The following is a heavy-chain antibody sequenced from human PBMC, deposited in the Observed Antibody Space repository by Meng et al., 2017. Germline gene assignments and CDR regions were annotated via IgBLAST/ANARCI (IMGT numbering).Heavy chain of an antibody. D-gene: IGHD5-24*01. J-gene: IGHJ4*02. CDR2: ISSSGSTI. V-gene: IGHV3-11*04. CDR1: GFTFSDYY. Sequence: GESLKISCAASGFTFSDYYMSWIRQAPGKGLEWVSYISSSGSTIYYADSVKGRFTISRDNAKNSLYLQMNSLRAEDTAVYYCARDESEMATANWGQGTLVTVSS. CDR3: ARDESEMATAN.